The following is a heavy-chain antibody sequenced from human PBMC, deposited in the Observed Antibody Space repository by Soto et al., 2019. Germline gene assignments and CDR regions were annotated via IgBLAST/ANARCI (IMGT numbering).Heavy chain of an antibody. D-gene: IGHD3-22*01. CDR1: VGSISSYY. V-gene: IGHV4-59*01. CDR2: IYYSGST. CDR3: ARMTYYYDSSGYQMTSYFDY. Sequence: SETLSLSRTVSVGSISSYYWSWIRQPPGKALEWIGYIYYSGSTNYNPSLKSRVTISVDTFKNQFSLKLSSVTAADTAVYYCARMTYYYDSSGYQMTSYFDYWGQGTLVTVS. J-gene: IGHJ4*02.